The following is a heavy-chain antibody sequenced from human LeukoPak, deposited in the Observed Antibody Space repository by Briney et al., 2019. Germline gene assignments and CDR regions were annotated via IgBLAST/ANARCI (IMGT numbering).Heavy chain of an antibody. CDR3: ARGDGYNSRRFDP. J-gene: IGHJ5*02. Sequence: SETLSHTCAVSGGSFSGYYWSWIRQPPGKGLEWIGEIHHSGSTNYNPSLKSRVTISVDTSKNQFSLKLSSVTAADTAVYYCARGDGYNSRRFDPWGQGTLVTVSS. V-gene: IGHV4-34*01. D-gene: IGHD5-24*01. CDR1: GGSFSGYY. CDR2: IHHSGST.